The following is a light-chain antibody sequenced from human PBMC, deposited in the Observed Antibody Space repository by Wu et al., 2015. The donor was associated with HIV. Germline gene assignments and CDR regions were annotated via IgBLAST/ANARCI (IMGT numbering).Light chain of an antibody. V-gene: IGKV3-20*01. CDR1: QSVSSNY. Sequence: EIVMTQSPATLSVPPGERATLSCRASQSVSSNYLAWYQQKPGQAPRFLIYGASGRATGIPDRFSGSGSGTDFTLIISRLEPEDFAVYYCQQYGSSPLTFGGGTTLEIK. J-gene: IGKJ4*01. CDR2: GAS. CDR3: QQYGSSPLT.